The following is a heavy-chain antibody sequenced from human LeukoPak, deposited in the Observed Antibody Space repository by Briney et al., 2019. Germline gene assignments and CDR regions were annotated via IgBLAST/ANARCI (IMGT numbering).Heavy chain of an antibody. CDR1: GYTLTELS. CDR2: LDPEDGET. D-gene: IGHD6-19*01. J-gene: IGHJ4*02. Sequence: ASVKVSCKVSGYTLTELSMHWVRQAPGKGLEWMGGLDPEDGETIYAQKFQGRVTMTEDTSTDTAYMELSSLRSEDTAVYYCATDLSVAGTVGPDYWGQGTLVTVSS. CDR3: ATDLSVAGTVGPDY. V-gene: IGHV1-24*01.